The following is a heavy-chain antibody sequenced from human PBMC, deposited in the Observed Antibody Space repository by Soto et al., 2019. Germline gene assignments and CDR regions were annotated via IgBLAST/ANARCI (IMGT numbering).Heavy chain of an antibody. CDR2: IYHSGST. V-gene: IGHV4-30-2*01. D-gene: IGHD3-10*02. CDR3: ARAPYVMDAFDI. CDR1: GGSISSGGYS. J-gene: IGHJ3*02. Sequence: SETLSLTCAVSGGSISSGGYSWSWIRQPPGKGLEWIGYIYHSGSTYYNPSLKSRVTISVDRSKNQFSLKLSSVTAADTAVYYCARAPYVMDAFDIWGQGTMVTVSS.